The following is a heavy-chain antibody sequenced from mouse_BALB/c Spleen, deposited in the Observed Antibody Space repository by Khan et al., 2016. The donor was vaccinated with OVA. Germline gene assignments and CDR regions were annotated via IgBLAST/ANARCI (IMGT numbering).Heavy chain of an antibody. CDR2: INPSTDYT. V-gene: IGHV1-7*01. D-gene: IGHD1-1*01. CDR3: VNHGSSAAWFTY. Sequence: VQLQQSGAELAKPGASVKMSCKASGYTFTNHWMHWVKQRPGQGLEWIGYINPSTDYTEYNQKFKDKATLTADKSSSTAYMQLSSLTSEDSAVDYCVNHGSSAAWFTYWGQGTLVTVSA. CDR1: GYTFTNHW. J-gene: IGHJ3*01.